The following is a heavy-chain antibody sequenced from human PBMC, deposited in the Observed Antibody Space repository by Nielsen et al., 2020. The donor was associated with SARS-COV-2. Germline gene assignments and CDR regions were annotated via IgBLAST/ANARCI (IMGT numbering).Heavy chain of an antibody. CDR3: ARSLGLRYYYYYGMDV. CDR2: ISYDGSNK. J-gene: IGHJ6*02. Sequence: GGSLRLSCAASGFTFSSYAMHWVRQAPGKGLEWVAVISYDGSNKYYADSVKGRFTISRDNSKNTLYLQMNSLRAEDTAVYYCARSLGLRYYYYYGMDVWGQGTTVTVS. CDR1: GFTFSSYA. V-gene: IGHV3-30-3*01. D-gene: IGHD5-12*01.